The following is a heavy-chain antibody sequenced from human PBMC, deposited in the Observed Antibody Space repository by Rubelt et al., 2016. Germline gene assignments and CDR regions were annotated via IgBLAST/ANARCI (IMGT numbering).Heavy chain of an antibody. CDR1: GYTFTGYY. V-gene: IGHV1-2*02. CDR3: ARESVD. D-gene: IGHD5-12*01. J-gene: IGHJ4*02. Sequence: QVQLVQSGAEVKKPGASVKVSCKASGYTFTGYYMHWVRQAPGQGLEWMGWINPNSGGTNYKQKFRGRVTRTRDTSISTVYMELSRLRSDDTAVYYCARESVDWGQGTLVTVSS. CDR2: INPNSGGT.